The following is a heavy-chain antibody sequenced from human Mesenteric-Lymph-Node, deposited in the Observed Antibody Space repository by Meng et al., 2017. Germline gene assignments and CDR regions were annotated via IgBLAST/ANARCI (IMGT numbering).Heavy chain of an antibody. V-gene: IGHV4-61*02. J-gene: IGHJ6*02. CDR1: GGSISSGGYY. Sequence: SETLSLTCSVSGGSISSGGYYWSWLLQPAGNGLEWIARIPASGNANYNPSLKSPGTMSVDTSKNQFSLKLSSVTAADTAMYFCAGDHGWFGPILGAERSYYHSLGVWGPGTTVTVSS. CDR2: IPASGNA. CDR3: AGDHGWFGPILGAERSYYHSLGV. D-gene: IGHD3-10*01.